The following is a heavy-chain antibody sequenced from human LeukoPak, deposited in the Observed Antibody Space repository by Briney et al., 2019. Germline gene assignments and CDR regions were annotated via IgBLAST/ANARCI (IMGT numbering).Heavy chain of an antibody. CDR1: GSTLTKIS. J-gene: IGHJ4*02. D-gene: IGHD3-10*01. CDR2: FGPQVGET. Sequence: GASVKVSCMLSGSTLTKISIDWVRPAPGKGLACMGTFGPQVGETIHAQKLQGRLKMTADTSTDTAYMEMSSLQSEDTAVYYCATGAMVYEYWGQGTLVTVSS. V-gene: IGHV1-24*01. CDR3: ATGAMVYEY.